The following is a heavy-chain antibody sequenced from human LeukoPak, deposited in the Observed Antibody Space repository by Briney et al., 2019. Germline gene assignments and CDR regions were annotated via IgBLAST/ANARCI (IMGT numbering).Heavy chain of an antibody. D-gene: IGHD6-6*01. V-gene: IGHV3-43*02. J-gene: IGHJ6*04. CDR2: ISGDGGST. CDR3: AIPLYSSSDRDV. CDR1: GFTFDDYA. Sequence: GGSLRLSCAASGFTFDDYAMHWVRQAPGKGLEWVSLISGDGGSTYYADSVKVRFTISRDNSKNSLYLQMNSLRTEDTALYYCAIPLYSSSDRDVWGKGTTVTVSS.